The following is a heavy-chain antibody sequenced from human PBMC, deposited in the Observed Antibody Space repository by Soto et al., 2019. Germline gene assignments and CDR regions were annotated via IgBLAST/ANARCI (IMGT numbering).Heavy chain of an antibody. V-gene: IGHV3-30*18. CDR3: ANRVDEVGTSFDY. CDR1: GFTFSSYG. J-gene: IGHJ4*02. D-gene: IGHD5-12*01. CDR2: ISYDGSNK. Sequence: QVQLVESGGGVVQPGRSLRLSCAASGFTFSSYGMHWVRQAPGKGLEWVAVISYDGSNKYYADSVKGRFTISRDNSKNTLYLQMNSLRAADTAVYYCANRVDEVGTSFDYWGQGTLVTVSS.